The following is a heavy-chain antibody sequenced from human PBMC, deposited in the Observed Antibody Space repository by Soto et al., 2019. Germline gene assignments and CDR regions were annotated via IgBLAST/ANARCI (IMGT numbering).Heavy chain of an antibody. J-gene: IGHJ6*03. CDR3: ARYLTHSDHYYYYYYLDV. V-gene: IGHV3-7*01. CDR1: GFTVSNNY. CDR2: IKQDGSEK. D-gene: IGHD2-21*01. Sequence: PGGSLRLSCAASGFTVSNNYLSWVRQAPGKGLQWVANIKQDGSEKYYVDSVKGRFTISRDNAKNSLYLQMNSLRAEDTAVYYCARYLTHSDHYYYYYYLDVWGKGTTVTVSS.